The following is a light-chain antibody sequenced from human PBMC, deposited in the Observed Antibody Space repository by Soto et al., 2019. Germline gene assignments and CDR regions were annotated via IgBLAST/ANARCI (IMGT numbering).Light chain of an antibody. CDR2: GNS. CDR3: QYYDSSLSGYV. CDR1: ISNIGAGYD. Sequence: QSVLTQPPSVSGAPGQRVTISCTGSISNIGAGYDVHWYQQLPGTAPKLLIYGNSNRPSGVPDRFSGSKSGTSASLAITRLKAEDEADYYCQYYDSSLSGYVFGTGTKVTVL. J-gene: IGLJ1*01. V-gene: IGLV1-40*01.